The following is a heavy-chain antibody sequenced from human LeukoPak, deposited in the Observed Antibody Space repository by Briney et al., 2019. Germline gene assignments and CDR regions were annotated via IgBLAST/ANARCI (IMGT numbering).Heavy chain of an antibody. CDR2: ISSSSSTI. Sequence: PGESLRLSCAASGFTFSSYSMNWVRQAPGKGLEWVSYISSSSSTIYYADSVKGRFTISRDNAKNSLYLQMNSLRDEDTAVYYCARDRNYYDSSGYYFFDYWGQGTLVTVSS. CDR1: GFTFSSYS. J-gene: IGHJ4*02. CDR3: ARDRNYYDSSGYYFFDY. D-gene: IGHD3-22*01. V-gene: IGHV3-48*02.